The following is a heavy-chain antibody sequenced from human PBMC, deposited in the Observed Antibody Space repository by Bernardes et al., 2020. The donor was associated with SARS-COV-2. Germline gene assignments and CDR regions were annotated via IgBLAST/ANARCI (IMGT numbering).Heavy chain of an antibody. V-gene: IGHV1-2*02. CDR1: GYTFTDYY. CDR2: INPNSGGT. Sequence: ASVKVSCKASGYTFTDYYMSWVRQAPGQGLEWMGWINPNSGGTNYAQKFQGRVTMTCDTSISTAYMDLNSVTAADTAVYYCATVNMRSEGTWFDPWGQGTLVTVSS. J-gene: IGHJ5*02. CDR3: ATVNMRSEGTWFDP.